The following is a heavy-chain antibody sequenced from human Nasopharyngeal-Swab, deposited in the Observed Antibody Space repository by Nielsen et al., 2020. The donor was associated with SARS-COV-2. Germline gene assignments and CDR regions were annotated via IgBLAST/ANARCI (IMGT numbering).Heavy chain of an antibody. Sequence: GGSLRLSCVASGFTFSTYAFHWVRQAPGKGLEWVTFISSDGSNKYYADSVKGRFTISRDNSKNTVYLQVNSLRVDDTAVYYCARGTYDFQLLFCDYWGQGTLVTVSS. CDR3: ARGTYDFQLLFCDY. CDR1: GFTFSTYA. J-gene: IGHJ4*02. D-gene: IGHD2-2*01. CDR2: ISSDGSNK. V-gene: IGHV3-30-3*01.